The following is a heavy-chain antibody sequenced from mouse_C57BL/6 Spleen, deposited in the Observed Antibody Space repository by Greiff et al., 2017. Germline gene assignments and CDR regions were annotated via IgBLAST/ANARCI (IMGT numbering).Heavy chain of an antibody. J-gene: IGHJ4*01. CDR2: INPNYGTT. V-gene: IGHV1-39*01. CDR3: ATPGYYDYDYYALDY. D-gene: IGHD2-4*01. CDR1: GYSFTDYN. Sequence: EVQLQQSGPELVKPGASVKISCKASGYSFTDYNMNWVKQSNGKSLEWIGVINPNYGTTSYNQKFKGKATLTVDQSSSTAYMQLNSLTSEGSAVYYCATPGYYDYDYYALDYWGQGTSVTVSS.